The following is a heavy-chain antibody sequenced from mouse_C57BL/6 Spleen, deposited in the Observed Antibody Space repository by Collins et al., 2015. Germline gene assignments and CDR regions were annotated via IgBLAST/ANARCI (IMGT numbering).Heavy chain of an antibody. Sequence: QVQLQQPGAELVKPGASVKLSCKASGYTFTSYWMHWVKQRPGQGLEWIGEINPSNGRTNYNEKFKSKATLTVDKSSSTAYMQLGSLTSEDSAVYYCARGLYDYDGGYWGQGTTLTVSS. D-gene: IGHD2-4*01. J-gene: IGHJ2*01. CDR1: GYTFTSYW. CDR3: ARGLYDYDGGY. V-gene: IGHV1S81*02. CDR2: INPSNGRT.